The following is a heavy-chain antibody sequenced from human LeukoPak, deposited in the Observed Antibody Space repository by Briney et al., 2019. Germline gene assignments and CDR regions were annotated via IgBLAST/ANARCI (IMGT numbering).Heavy chain of an antibody. J-gene: IGHJ5*02. V-gene: IGHV3-7*01. CDR3: ARDLDYYATDQ. CDR1: GVSLYGNC. D-gene: IGHD3/OR15-3a*01. CDR2: IGKDGSGN. Sequence: GGAPRVSPAAPGVSLYGNCGSSGPPAPGGGVGWVANIGKDGSGNHYVDSVKGRFTISRDNAKNSLFLQMNSLRADDTAVYYCARDLDYYATDQWGQGTLVTVSS.